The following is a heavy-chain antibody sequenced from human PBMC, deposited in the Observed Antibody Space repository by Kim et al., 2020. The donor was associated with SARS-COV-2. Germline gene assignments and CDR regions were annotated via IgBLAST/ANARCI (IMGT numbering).Heavy chain of an antibody. CDR1: GFTFSSYS. J-gene: IGHJ6*02. CDR3: ARDRDHNYYGDPPPPRSYGMDV. CDR2: ISSSSSTI. V-gene: IGHV3-48*02. D-gene: IGHD4-17*01. Sequence: GGSLRLSCAASGFTFSSYSMNWVRQAPGKGLEWVSYISSSSSTIYYADSVKGRFTISRDNAKNSLYLQMNSLRDEDTAVYYCARDRDHNYYGDPPPPRSYGMDVWGQGTTVTVSS.